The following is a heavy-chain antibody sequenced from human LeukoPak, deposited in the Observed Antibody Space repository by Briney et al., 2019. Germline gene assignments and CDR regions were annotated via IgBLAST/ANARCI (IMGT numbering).Heavy chain of an antibody. CDR2: IIPILGIA. D-gene: IGHD1-26*01. V-gene: IGHV1-69*04. CDR1: GYTFTSYA. Sequence: SVKVSCKASGYTFTSYAMNWVRQAPGQGLEWMGRIIPILGIANYAQKFQGRVTITADKSTSTAYMELSSLRSEDTAVYYCARDHHSGSSHTPLPSIIRSYFDYWGQGTLVTVSS. CDR3: ARDHHSGSSHTPLPSIIRSYFDY. J-gene: IGHJ4*02.